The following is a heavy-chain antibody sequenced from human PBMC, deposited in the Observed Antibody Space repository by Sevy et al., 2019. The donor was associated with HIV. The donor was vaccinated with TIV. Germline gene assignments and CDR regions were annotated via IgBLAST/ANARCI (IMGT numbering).Heavy chain of an antibody. J-gene: IGHJ5*02. CDR2: IYYTGTT. D-gene: IGHD2-2*01. CDR3: ARDATERTSSTVWFGP. V-gene: IGHV4-30-4*01. Sequence: SETLSLTCTVSGGSISSGNYYWHWIRQPPGKGLEWIGYIYYTGTTYYNPSFKSRLTISVDTSNNQFSLRLTSVTAADTAVYYCARDATERTSSTVWFGPWGQGTLVTVSS. CDR1: GGSISSGNYY.